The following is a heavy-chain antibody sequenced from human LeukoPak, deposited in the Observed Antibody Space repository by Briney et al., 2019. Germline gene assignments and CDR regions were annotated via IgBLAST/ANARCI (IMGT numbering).Heavy chain of an antibody. CDR3: AKRPSSSPKPDYFDY. CDR1: GFTATTNY. D-gene: IGHD6-13*01. Sequence: PGGSLRLSCAGSGFTATTNYMSWVRQAPGKGLEWVSVIYSSGSTYYADSVKGRFTISRDNSKNTLYLQMNSLRAEDTAVYYCAKRPSSSPKPDYFDYWGQGTLVTVSS. V-gene: IGHV3-53*01. J-gene: IGHJ4*02. CDR2: IYSSGST.